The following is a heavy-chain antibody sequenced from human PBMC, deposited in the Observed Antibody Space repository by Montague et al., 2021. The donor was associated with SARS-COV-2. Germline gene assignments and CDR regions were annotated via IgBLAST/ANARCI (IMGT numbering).Heavy chain of an antibody. V-gene: IGHV4-34*01. J-gene: IGHJ4*02. CDR3: ARRGSLVWGVTVSAELDY. CDR1: GGSFSGYY. D-gene: IGHD3-10*01. Sequence: SETLSLTCVVYGGSFSGYYWSWIRQPPEKGLECIGEINQSGRTNNNPSLKSRVIISVDTSKNQFSLKLSSVTAADTAVYYCARRGSLVWGVTVSAELDYWGQGILVIVSS. CDR2: INQSGRT.